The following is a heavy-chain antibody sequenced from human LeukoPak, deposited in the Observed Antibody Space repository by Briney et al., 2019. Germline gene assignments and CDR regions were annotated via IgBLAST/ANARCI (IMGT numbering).Heavy chain of an antibody. D-gene: IGHD3-3*01. J-gene: IGHJ4*02. CDR1: GFTFSSCA. CDR2: ISGSGGRP. V-gene: IGHV3-23*01. Sequence: GGSLRLSCAASGFTFSSCAMSWVRQAPGKGLEWVSAISGSGGRPYYADSVKGRFTISRDNSKNTLYLQMNSLRAEDTAVYYCARDTLGIFGVGPQNYFDYWGQGTLVTVSS. CDR3: ARDTLGIFGVGPQNYFDY.